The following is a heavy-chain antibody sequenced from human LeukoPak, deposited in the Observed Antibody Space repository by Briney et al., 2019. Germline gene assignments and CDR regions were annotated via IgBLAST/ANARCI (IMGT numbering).Heavy chain of an antibody. CDR2: IYSSGST. CDR1: GGSFSSGSYY. CDR3: ARGGVTGYYDSSGYYGY. Sequence: SETLSLTCTVSGGSFSSGSYYWSWIRQPAGKGLEWIGRIYSSGSTNYNPALKSRVTISIDTSKNQFSLRLYSVTAADTAVYYCARGGVTGYYDSSGYYGYWGQGTLVTVSS. J-gene: IGHJ4*02. V-gene: IGHV4-61*02. D-gene: IGHD3-22*01.